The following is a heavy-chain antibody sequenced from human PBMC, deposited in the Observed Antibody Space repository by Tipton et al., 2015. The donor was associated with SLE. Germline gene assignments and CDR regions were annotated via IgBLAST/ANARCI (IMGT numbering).Heavy chain of an antibody. V-gene: IGHV4-59*01. J-gene: IGHJ3*02. Sequence: TLSLTCTVSGGSISSYYWSWIRQPPGKGLEWIGYIYYSGSTNYNPSPKSRVTISVDTSKNQFSLKLSSMTAADTAVYYCARGVPLTHDAFDIWGQGTMVTVSS. CDR1: GGSISSYY. CDR2: IYYSGST. CDR3: ARGVPLTHDAFDI.